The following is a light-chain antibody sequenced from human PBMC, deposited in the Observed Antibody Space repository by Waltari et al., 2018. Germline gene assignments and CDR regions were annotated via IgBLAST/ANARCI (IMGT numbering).Light chain of an antibody. J-gene: IGLJ1*01. CDR3: HVWHPHVDPGV. CDR2: YDR. V-gene: IGLV3-21*04. CDR1: NIGTYS. Sequence: SYVVTQPPSVSVAPGETATITCGGDNIGTYSAHWYQQKADQAPVLVIFYDRDRPSGIPDRFSGSNSGNTATLTISRVEAGDEARYYCHVWHPHVDPGVFGTGTEVTVL.